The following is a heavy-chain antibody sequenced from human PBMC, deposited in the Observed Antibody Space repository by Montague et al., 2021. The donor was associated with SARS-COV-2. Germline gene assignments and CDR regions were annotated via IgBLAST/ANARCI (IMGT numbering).Heavy chain of an antibody. CDR1: GGSISSDNSY. CDR2: IEGSGAT. J-gene: IGHJ6*02. Sequence: TLSLTCSVSGGSISSDNSYWTWIRQPADKGLEWLGHIEGSGATNCKSSLRSRVTLSIDASKNQFSLEMRSVSASDTAVYYCAAGRLINDSEWNYPYYYYGMHVWGQGTTVAVSS. V-gene: IGHV4-61*09. D-gene: IGHD1-7*01. CDR3: AAGRLINDSEWNYPYYYYGMHV.